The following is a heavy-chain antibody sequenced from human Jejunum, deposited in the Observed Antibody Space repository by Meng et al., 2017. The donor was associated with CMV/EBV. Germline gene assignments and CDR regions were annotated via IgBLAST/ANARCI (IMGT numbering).Heavy chain of an antibody. Sequence: GSFSAYYWSGIRQPPGKGLEWIGEINHSGSTYYSSSLKSRVTISLDTSKNQFSLKLSSVTAADTAVYYCARGIYGDYALPLYWYFDLWGRGTLVTVSS. J-gene: IGHJ2*01. V-gene: IGHV4-34*01. CDR2: INHSGST. CDR3: ARGIYGDYALPLYWYFDL. CDR1: GSFSAYY. D-gene: IGHD4-17*01.